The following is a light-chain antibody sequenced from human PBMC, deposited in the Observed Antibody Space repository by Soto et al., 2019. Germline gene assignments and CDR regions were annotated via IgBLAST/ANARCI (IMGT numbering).Light chain of an antibody. CDR1: QSGGTG. Sequence: EIRMTQSPSNLGACVGDGVTMXCRASQSGGTGFGWYQQKPGKAPKRLIFDASRLESGVPSRFSGSGSATECTLTISSLQPDEFATDYCQQYNSYSFGQGTKVDIK. CDR2: DAS. CDR3: QQYNSYS. V-gene: IGKV1-5*01. J-gene: IGKJ1*01.